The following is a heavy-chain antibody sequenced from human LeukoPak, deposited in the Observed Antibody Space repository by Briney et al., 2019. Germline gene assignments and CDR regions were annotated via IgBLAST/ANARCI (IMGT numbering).Heavy chain of an antibody. CDR2: INHSGST. V-gene: IGHV4-34*01. CDR1: GGSFSGYY. CDR3: ARGGPRFDP. J-gene: IGHJ5*02. Sequence: SETLSLTCAVYGGSFSGYYWSGVRQPPGKGLEWIGEINHSGSTNYNPSLKSRVTISVDTSKNQFSLKLSSVTAADTAVYYCARGGPRFDPWGQGTLVTVSS.